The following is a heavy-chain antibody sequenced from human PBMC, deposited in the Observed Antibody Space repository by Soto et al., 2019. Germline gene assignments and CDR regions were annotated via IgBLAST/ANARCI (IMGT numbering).Heavy chain of an antibody. CDR3: ARQPGYYDIFTGYSTYYFDY. CDR2: IYYRGNT. CDR1: GGSISSYY. V-gene: IGHV4-59*08. J-gene: IGHJ4*02. Sequence: SETLSLTCTVSGGSISSYYGNWIRQPPGKGLEWIGYIYYRGNTNYNPSLKSRVTISVDTSKNQFSLKLSSVTAADTAVYYCARQPGYYDIFTGYSTYYFDYWGQGTPVTVSS. D-gene: IGHD3-9*01.